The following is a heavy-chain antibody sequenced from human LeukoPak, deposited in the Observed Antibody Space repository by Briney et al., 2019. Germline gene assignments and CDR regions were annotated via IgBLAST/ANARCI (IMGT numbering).Heavy chain of an antibody. V-gene: IGHV5-51*01. J-gene: IGHJ5*02. Sequence: GESLKISCKGYGDRFTSYWVAWVRQMPGKGLEWMGIIFPGDSDTRYSPSIQGQVTILVDRSISTAYLQWSSLKASDTAIYYCARRPLHSQNWLAPWGQGTLVTVSS. CDR3: ARRPLHSQNWLAP. CDR1: GDRFTSYW. CDR2: IFPGDSDT.